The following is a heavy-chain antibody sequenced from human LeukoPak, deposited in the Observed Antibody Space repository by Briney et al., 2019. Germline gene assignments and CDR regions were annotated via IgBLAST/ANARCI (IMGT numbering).Heavy chain of an antibody. CDR1: GGSISSGSYY. CDR2: IYTSGST. V-gene: IGHV4-61*02. D-gene: IGHD5-24*01. Sequence: SQTLSLTCTVSGGSISSGSYYWSWIRQPAGKGLEWIGRIYTSGSTNYNPSLKSRVTISVDTSKNQFSLKLSSVTAADTAVYYCAREVDGYPQKNWFDPWGQGTLVTVSS. J-gene: IGHJ5*02. CDR3: AREVDGYPQKNWFDP.